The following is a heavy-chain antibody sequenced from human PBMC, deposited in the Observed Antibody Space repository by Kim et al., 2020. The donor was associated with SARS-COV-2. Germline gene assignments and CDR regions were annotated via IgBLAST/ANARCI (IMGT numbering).Heavy chain of an antibody. J-gene: IGHJ5*02. CDR1: GYTFTSYG. V-gene: IGHV1-18*01. CDR2: ISAYNGNT. CDR3: ARVGTYYDYVWGSYRYKTGYNWFDP. Sequence: ASVKVSCKASGYTFTSYGISWVRQAPVQGLEWMGWISAYNGNTNYAQKLQGRVTMTTDTSTSTAYMELRSLRSDDTAVYYCARVGTYYDYVWGSYRYKTGYNWFDPWGQGTLVTVSS. D-gene: IGHD3-16*02.